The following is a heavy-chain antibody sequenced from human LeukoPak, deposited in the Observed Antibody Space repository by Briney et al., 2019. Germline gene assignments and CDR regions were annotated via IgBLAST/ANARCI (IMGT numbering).Heavy chain of an antibody. CDR1: GGSINSSNYY. D-gene: IGHD3-22*01. CDR3: ARGLGMGHDSSGSDWFDS. CDR2: IYYSGTT. Sequence: SDTLSLTCTVSGGSINSSNYYWRWIRQPPGKGLQWIESIYYSGTTYYNPSVKSRLTISVDTSKNQLSLKVTSVTAADTGVYYCARGLGMGHDSSGSDWFDSWGQGTLVTVSS. J-gene: IGHJ5*01. V-gene: IGHV4-39*07.